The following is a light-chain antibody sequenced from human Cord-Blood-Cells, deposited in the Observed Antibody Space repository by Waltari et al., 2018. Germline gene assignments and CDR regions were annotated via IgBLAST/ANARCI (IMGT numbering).Light chain of an antibody. CDR1: QCISSY. CDR3: QQYYSYPYT. Sequence: AIRMIQSPSSFSASTGDRVTITCRASQCISSYLAWYQQKPGKAPKLLIYAASTLQTGVPSRFSGSGSGTDFTLTISCLQSEDFATYYCQQYYSYPYTFGQGTKLEIK. CDR2: AAS. J-gene: IGKJ2*01. V-gene: IGKV1-8*01.